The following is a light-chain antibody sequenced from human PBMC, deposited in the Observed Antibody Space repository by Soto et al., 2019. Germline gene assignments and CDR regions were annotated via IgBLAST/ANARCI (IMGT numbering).Light chain of an antibody. Sequence: QYVLTQPPSVSEAPGQRVTISCTGSSSNIGAGYEAHWYQQVPGTAPKLLIYENNTRPSGVPDRFSGSKSGTSASLAITGLQAEDEAEYYCQSYDSSLSGYVFGTGTKLTVL. V-gene: IGLV1-40*01. CDR3: QSYDSSLSGYV. CDR2: ENN. CDR1: SSNIGAGYE. J-gene: IGLJ1*01.